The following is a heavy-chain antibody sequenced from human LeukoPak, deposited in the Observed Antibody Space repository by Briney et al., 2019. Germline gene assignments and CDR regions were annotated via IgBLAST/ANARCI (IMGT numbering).Heavy chain of an antibody. V-gene: IGHV4-59*08. J-gene: IGHJ4*02. CDR2: IYYSGST. CDR3: AKHFLVDSALDY. D-gene: IGHD5-18*01. Sequence: PSETLSLTCTVSGVSISSYYWSWTRQPPGKGLEWIGYIYYSGSTNYNPSLKSRVTMSLETSKNQFSLKLSSVTAADTAVYYCAKHFLVDSALDYWGQGTLVTVSS. CDR1: GVSISSYY.